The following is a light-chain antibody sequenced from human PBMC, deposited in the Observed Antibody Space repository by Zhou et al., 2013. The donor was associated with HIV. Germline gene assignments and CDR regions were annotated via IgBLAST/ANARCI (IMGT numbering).Light chain of an antibody. J-gene: IGKJ5*01. Sequence: ESVLTQSPGTLSLSPGETASLSCTAASYGHMTWYQKKPGQPPKLLIFATSKRASGIPDRFSGSQFGKQYTFTITRMEPEDFAGYYCQQLEFFGQGTRLDI. CDR2: ATS. V-gene: IGKV3-20*01. CDR3: QQLEF. CDR1: YGH.